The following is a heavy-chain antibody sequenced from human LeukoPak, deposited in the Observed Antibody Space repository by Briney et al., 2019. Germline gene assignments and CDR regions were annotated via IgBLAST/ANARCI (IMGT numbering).Heavy chain of an antibody. D-gene: IGHD3-9*01. CDR1: GGSISSYY. CDR2: IYYSGST. J-gene: IGHJ4*02. V-gene: IGHV4-59*01. Sequence: PSETLSLTCTVSGGSISSYYWSWIRQPPGKGPEWIGYIYYSGSTNYNPSLKSRVTISVDTSKNQFSLKLSSVTAADTAVYYCARVDFDWLFDYWGQGTLVTVSS. CDR3: ARVDFDWLFDY.